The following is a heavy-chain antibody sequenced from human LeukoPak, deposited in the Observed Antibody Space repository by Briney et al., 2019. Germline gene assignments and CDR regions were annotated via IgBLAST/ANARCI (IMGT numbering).Heavy chain of an antibody. Sequence: SGGSLRLSCAASGFTFSSYGMHWVRQAPGKGLEWVAFIRYDGSNKYYADSVKGRFTISRDNSKNTLYLQMNSLRAEDTAVYYCAKPPCSGGSCYANWFDPWGQGTLVTVSS. D-gene: IGHD2-15*01. CDR2: IRYDGSNK. V-gene: IGHV3-30*02. CDR3: AKPPCSGGSCYANWFDP. CDR1: GFTFSSYG. J-gene: IGHJ5*02.